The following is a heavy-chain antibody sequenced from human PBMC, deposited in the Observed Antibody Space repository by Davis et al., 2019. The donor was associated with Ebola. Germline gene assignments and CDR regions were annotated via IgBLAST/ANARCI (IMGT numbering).Heavy chain of an antibody. D-gene: IGHD6-19*01. J-gene: IGHJ4*02. CDR3: ARNTSGFGYFDH. Sequence: PSETLSLTCTVSGGSISNPYNYWSWIRQPPGKRPEWIATIYYSGSTYYNPSFKSRLIISVDTSTNQFSLKLTSVGAADTAVYYCARNTSGFGYFDHWGQGTLVIVSA. CDR2: IYYSGST. V-gene: IGHV4-39*01. CDR1: GGSISNPYNY.